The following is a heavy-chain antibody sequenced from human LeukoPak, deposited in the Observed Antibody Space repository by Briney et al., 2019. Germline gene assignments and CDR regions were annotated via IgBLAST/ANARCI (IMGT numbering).Heavy chain of an antibody. CDR1: GFTFSRYT. CDR3: ARVMLGATKSNYNYYVMDV. D-gene: IGHD1-26*01. Sequence: GGSLRLSCAASGFTFSRYTMHWVRQAPGKGLEYVAAIISHGGSTYYANSVQGRFTISRDNSKNTLYLQMGSLRAEDKAVYYCARVMLGATKSNYNYYVMDVWGQGTTVTVSS. V-gene: IGHV3-64*01. CDR2: IISHGGST. J-gene: IGHJ6*02.